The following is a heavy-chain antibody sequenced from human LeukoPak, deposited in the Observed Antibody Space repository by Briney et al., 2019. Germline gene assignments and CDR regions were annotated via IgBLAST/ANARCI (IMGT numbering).Heavy chain of an antibody. CDR2: ISTYNGNT. CDR1: GYTFTSFG. V-gene: IGHV1-18*01. Sequence: ASVKVSCKASGYTFTSFGLSWLRQAPGQGLEGMGWISTYNGNTNYAQKLQGRVTMTTDTSTRTAYMDLRSLRSDDTAVYYCAIKNGTYPSYFDSWGQGTLVTVSS. CDR3: AIKNGTYPSYFDS. D-gene: IGHD1-26*01. J-gene: IGHJ4*02.